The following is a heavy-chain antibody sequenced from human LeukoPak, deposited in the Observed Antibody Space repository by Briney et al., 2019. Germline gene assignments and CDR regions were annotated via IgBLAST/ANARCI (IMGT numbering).Heavy chain of an antibody. J-gene: IGHJ4*02. CDR3: ARDLDSVAAADY. D-gene: IGHD6-13*01. CDR2: INPNSGGT. CDR1: GYTFTGYY. Sequence: ASVKVSCKASGYTFTGYYMHWVRQAPGQGLEWMGRINPNSGGTNYAQKFQGRVTMTRDTSISTAYMELSRLRSDDTAVYYCARDLDSVAAADYWGQGTLVTVFS. V-gene: IGHV1-2*06.